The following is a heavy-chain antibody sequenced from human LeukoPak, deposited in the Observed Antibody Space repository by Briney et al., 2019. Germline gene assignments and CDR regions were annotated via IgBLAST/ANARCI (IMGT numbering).Heavy chain of an antibody. D-gene: IGHD3-10*01. J-gene: IGHJ4*02. V-gene: IGHV1-8*01. Sequence: ASVKVSCKASGYTFTSYDINWVRQATGQGLEWMGWMNPNSGKTGYAQKFQGRVTMTRNTSISTAYMELSSLRSEDTAVYYCARVEGGSGSYYPPFDYWGQGTLVTVSS. CDR2: MNPNSGKT. CDR3: ARVEGGSGSYYPPFDY. CDR1: GYTFTSYD.